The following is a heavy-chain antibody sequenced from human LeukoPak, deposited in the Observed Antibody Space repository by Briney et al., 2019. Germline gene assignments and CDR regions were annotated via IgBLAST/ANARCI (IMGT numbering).Heavy chain of an antibody. V-gene: IGHV3-48*03. CDR1: GFTFSSYE. CDR2: ISSSGSTI. CDR3: AKVPRLDYYYYYMDV. Sequence: PGGSLRLSCAASGFTFSSYEMNWVRQAPGKGLEWVSYISSSGSTIYYADSVKGRFTISRDNSKNTLYLQMNSLRAEDTAVYYCAKVPRLDYYYYYMDVWGRGTTVTVSS. J-gene: IGHJ6*03. D-gene: IGHD6-25*01.